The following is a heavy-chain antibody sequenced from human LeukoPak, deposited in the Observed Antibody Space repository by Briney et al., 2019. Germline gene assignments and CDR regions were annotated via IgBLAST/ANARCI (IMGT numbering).Heavy chain of an antibody. CDR2: INPSGGST. J-gene: IGHJ4*02. CDR3: ARDGVLGGFDY. V-gene: IGHV1-46*01. D-gene: IGHD3-16*01. Sequence: ASVKVSCKASGYTFTGYYMHWVRQAPGQGLEWMGIINPSGGSTSYAQKFQGRVTMTRDTSTSTVYMELSSLRSEDTAVYYCARDGVLGGFDYWGQGTLVTVSS. CDR1: GYTFTGYY.